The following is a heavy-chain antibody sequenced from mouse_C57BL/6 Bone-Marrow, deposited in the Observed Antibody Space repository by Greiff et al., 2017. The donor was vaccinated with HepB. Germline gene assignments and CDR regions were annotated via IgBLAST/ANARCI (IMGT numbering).Heavy chain of an antibody. CDR1: GYTFTSYW. Sequence: EVQLQQSGTVLARPGASVKMSCKTSGYTFTSYWMHWVKQRPGQGLEWIGAIYPGNSDTSYNQKFKGKAKLTAVTSAGTAYMELSSLTNEDSAVYYCFYYDYDGFAYWGQGTLVTVSA. CDR3: FYYDYDGFAY. CDR2: IYPGNSDT. V-gene: IGHV1-5*01. D-gene: IGHD2-4*01. J-gene: IGHJ3*01.